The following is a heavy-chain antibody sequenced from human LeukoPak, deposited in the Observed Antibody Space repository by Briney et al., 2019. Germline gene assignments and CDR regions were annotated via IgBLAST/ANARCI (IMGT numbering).Heavy chain of an antibody. CDR1: GFTFSSYA. CDR3: AKSTYSGYDFGPFDH. V-gene: IGHV3-23*01. J-gene: IGHJ4*02. CDR2: ISGSGGST. D-gene: IGHD5-12*01. Sequence: GGSLRLSCAASGFTFSSYAMSWVRQAPGKGLEWVPAISGSGGSTYYADSVKGRFTISRDNSKNTLYLQMNSLRAEDTAVYYCAKSTYSGYDFGPFDHWGQGTLVTVSS.